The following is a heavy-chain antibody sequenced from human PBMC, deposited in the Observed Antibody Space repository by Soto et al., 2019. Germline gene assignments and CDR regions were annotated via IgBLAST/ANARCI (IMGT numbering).Heavy chain of an antibody. J-gene: IGHJ6*02. D-gene: IGHD3-3*01. CDR1: GGTFSSYA. Sequence: ASVKVSCKASGGTFSSYAISWVRQAPGQGLEWMGGIIPIFGTANYAQKFQGRVTMTADASTSTAYMELSRLRSEDTAVYYCAREYLLEVRSYHYGMDVWGQGTTVTVSS. CDR2: IIPIFGTA. CDR3: AREYLLEVRSYHYGMDV. V-gene: IGHV1-69*13.